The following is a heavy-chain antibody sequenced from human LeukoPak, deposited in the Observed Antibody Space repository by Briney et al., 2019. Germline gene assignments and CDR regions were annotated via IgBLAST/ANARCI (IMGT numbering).Heavy chain of an antibody. J-gene: IGHJ4*02. CDR2: SYHFGST. CDR3: AREYSGLDY. CDR1: GHHKRRHSDF. V-gene: IGHV4-61*08. D-gene: IGHD5-12*01. Sequence: SDTLSLICTVSGHHKRRHSDFESTCLRQPPGKGLEWLWYSYHFGSTNYNPSLKSPVNISIDTSKNQFTLKLTSVTAADTAVYYCAREYSGLDYWGQGTLVTVSS.